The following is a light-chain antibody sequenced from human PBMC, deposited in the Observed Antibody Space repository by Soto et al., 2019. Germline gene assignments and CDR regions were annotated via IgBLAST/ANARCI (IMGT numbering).Light chain of an antibody. CDR3: SSYTSDNTYV. V-gene: IGLV2-14*03. CDR1: SSDVGGYNY. CDR2: DVS. Sequence: QSALTQPASVSESPGQSITISCSGTSSDVGGYNYVSWYQQHPGKAPRVMIYDVSNRPSGISDRFSGSKSGNTATLTISGLQAEDEADYYCSSYTSDNTYVFASGTKLTVL. J-gene: IGLJ1*01.